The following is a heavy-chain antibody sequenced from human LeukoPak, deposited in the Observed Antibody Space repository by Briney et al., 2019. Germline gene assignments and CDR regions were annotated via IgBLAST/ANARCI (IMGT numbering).Heavy chain of an antibody. V-gene: IGHV3-30*02. CDR3: AKSLNYYYDSSGSSKGGFDI. CDR2: IRYDGNNK. CDR1: GFTFSSYG. Sequence: PGGSLRLSCAASGFTFSSYGMHWVRQAPGKGLEWVAFIRYDGNNKYYADSVKGRFTISRDNTKSTLYLQMNSLRAEDTAVYYCAKSLNYYYDSSGSSKGGFDIWGQGTMVTVSS. D-gene: IGHD3-22*01. J-gene: IGHJ3*02.